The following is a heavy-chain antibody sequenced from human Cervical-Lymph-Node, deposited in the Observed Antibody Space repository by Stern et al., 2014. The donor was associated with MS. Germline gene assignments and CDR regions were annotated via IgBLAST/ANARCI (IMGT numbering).Heavy chain of an antibody. CDR1: GFTFSSYG. V-gene: IGHV3-33*01. Sequence: VQLVESGGGVVQPGRSRRLSCAASGFTFSSYGMHWVRQAPGQGLEWVAVIWYDGSNKYYADSVKGRFTISRDNSKNTLYLQMNSLRAEDTAVYYCARDSMVVTALIDYWGQGTLVTVSS. CDR3: ARDSMVVTALIDY. D-gene: IGHD2-21*02. J-gene: IGHJ4*02. CDR2: IWYDGSNK.